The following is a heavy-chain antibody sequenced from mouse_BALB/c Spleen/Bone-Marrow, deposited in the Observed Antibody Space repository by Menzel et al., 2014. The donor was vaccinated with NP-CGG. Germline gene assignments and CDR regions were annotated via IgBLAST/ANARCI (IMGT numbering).Heavy chain of an antibody. CDR1: GYTFTGYA. J-gene: IGHJ2*01. D-gene: IGHD1-1*01. CDR3: ARESIYYYGSTLDY. CDR2: ISTYYGDA. V-gene: IGHV1S137*01. Sequence: QVQLQQSGAELVRPGVSVKISCKGSGYTFTGYAMHWVKQSHAKSLEWIGVISTYYGDASYNQKFKGKATMTVDKSSSTAYMELARLTSEDSAIYYCARESIYYYGSTLDYWGQGTTLTVSS.